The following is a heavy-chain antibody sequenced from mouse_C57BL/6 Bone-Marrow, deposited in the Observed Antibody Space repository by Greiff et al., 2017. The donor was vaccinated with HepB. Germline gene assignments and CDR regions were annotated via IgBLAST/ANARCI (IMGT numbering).Heavy chain of an antibody. CDR2: IDPSDSYT. J-gene: IGHJ3*01. Sequence: QVQLQQPGAELVMPGASVKLSCKASGYTFTSYWMHWVKQRPGKGLEWIGEIDPSDSYTNYNQKFKGKSTLTVDKSSSTAYMQLSSLTSEDSAVYYCARDYYGYSWFAYWGQGTLVTVSA. CDR1: GYTFTSYW. CDR3: ARDYYGYSWFAY. D-gene: IGHD2-2*01. V-gene: IGHV1-69*01.